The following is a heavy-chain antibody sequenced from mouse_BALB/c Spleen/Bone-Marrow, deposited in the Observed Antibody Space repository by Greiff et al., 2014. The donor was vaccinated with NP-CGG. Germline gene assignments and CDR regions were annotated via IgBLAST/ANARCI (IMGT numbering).Heavy chain of an antibody. Sequence: QVQLKQSGPGLVQPSQSLSITCTVSGFSLTSYGVHWVRQPPGKGLEWPGVIWSGGNTDYNATFISRLSISKDNYKSRVFFKMNSLQADDTAIYYCAGAYYRYAMDYWGQGTSVTVSS. CDR3: AGAYYRYAMDY. J-gene: IGHJ4*01. CDR2: IWSGGNT. D-gene: IGHD2-14*01. CDR1: GFSLTSYG. V-gene: IGHV2-4*02.